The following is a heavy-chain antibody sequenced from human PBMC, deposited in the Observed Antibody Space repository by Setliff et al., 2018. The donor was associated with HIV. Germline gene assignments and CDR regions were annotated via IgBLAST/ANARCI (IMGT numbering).Heavy chain of an antibody. V-gene: IGHV1-46*01. CDR3: ARDRGGAAREYYFDY. CDR2: INPSGGST. D-gene: IGHD6-6*01. CDR1: GYTFTSYY. Sequence: GASVMVSCKASGYTFTSYYMHWVRQAPGKGLEWMGIINPSGGSTSYAQKFQGRVTMTRDTSTSTVYMELSSLRSEDTAVYYCARDRGGAAREYYFDYWGQGTLVTVSS. J-gene: IGHJ4*02.